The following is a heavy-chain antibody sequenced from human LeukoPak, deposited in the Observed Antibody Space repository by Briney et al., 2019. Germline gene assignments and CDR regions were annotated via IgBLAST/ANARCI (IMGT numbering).Heavy chain of an antibody. CDR2: ISYDGSNK. D-gene: IGHD3-22*01. CDR1: GFTFSSYA. CDR3: AKSLSSGFYFDY. J-gene: IGHJ4*02. Sequence: GESLRLSCAASGFTFSSYAMHWVRQAPGKGLEWVAVISYDGSNKYYADSVKGRFTISRDNSKNTLYLQMNSLRAEDTAVYYCAKSLSSGFYFDYWGQGTLVTVSS. V-gene: IGHV3-30*04.